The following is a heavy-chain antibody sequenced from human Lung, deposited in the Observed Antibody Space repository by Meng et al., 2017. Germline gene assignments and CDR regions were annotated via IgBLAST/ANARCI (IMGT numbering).Heavy chain of an antibody. CDR3: TRAGYVVNLEY. J-gene: IGHJ4*02. Sequence: QGSGARLVRPSGTLSLNGTGYGDTVSSGGYEWNSIRQAPGKGREWIGYVYYSGSTNYHPCLKSLITITTARSKNLFPLNLSSDDAADKAVYYCTRAGYVVNLEYWGPGTLVTVSS. D-gene: IGHD3-9*01. V-gene: IGHV4-61*08. CDR1: GDTVSSGGYE. CDR2: VYYSGST.